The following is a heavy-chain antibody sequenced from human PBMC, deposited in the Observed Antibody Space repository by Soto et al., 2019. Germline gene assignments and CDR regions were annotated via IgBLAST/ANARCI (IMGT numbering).Heavy chain of an antibody. Sequence: EVQLVESGGGLVQPGGSLRLSCAASGFTFSGDWMHWVRQAAGKGLVWVSRINMDGSSTNYADSVKGRFTISRDNVKNTLYLQMNSLRVDDTAVYYCARGPRGLYHHDYWGQGALVTVSS. D-gene: IGHD2-2*01. J-gene: IGHJ4*02. CDR3: ARGPRGLYHHDY. CDR2: INMDGSST. V-gene: IGHV3-74*01. CDR1: GFTFSGDW.